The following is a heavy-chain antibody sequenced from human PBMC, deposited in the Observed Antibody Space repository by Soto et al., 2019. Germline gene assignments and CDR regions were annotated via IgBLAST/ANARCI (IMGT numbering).Heavy chain of an antibody. V-gene: IGHV4-59*08. D-gene: IGHD6-13*01. J-gene: IGHJ4*01. Sequence: SETLSLTCTVSGGSMSNYYWSWIRQPPGKGLEWIGFIYYTGSNTYSPSLKSRVTISLDTSKNQFSLKLSSVTAADTAVYYSARRDGSSWYGIDYWGQGTVVTVSS. CDR3: ARRDGSSWYGIDY. CDR1: GGSMSNYY. CDR2: IYYTGSN.